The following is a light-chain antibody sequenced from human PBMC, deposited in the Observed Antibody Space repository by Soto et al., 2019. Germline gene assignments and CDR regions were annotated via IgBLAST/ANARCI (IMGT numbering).Light chain of an antibody. V-gene: IGKV3-15*01. CDR2: GAS. J-gene: IGKJ4*01. Sequence: EIVMTQSPATLSVSPGERATLSCRASQSVNSKLAWYQQKPGRAPRLLIYGASTRATGIPARFSGSGSGTDFTLTISSLEPEDFAVYYCQERNRWPRGTFGAGTKVDIK. CDR1: QSVNSK. CDR3: QERNRWPRGT.